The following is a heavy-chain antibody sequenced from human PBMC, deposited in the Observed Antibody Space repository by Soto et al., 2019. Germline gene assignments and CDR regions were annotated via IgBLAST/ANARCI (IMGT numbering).Heavy chain of an antibody. CDR3: VRDGWGVAEN. CDR1: GFTFSNFW. CDR2: INGDATKI. D-gene: IGHD6-19*01. J-gene: IGHJ4*02. Sequence: VQLVDSGGGSVQPGGSLRLSCAASGFTFSNFWMHWVRQGPGMGLVWVSGINGDATKIAYADSVRGRFTISRDKAKNTLYLQMNSLRAEDTAVYFFVRDGWGVAENWGQGTLVTVSS. V-gene: IGHV3-74*01.